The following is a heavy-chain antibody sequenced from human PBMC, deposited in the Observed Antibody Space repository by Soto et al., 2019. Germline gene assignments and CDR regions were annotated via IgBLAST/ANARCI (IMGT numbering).Heavy chain of an antibody. V-gene: IGHV3-23*01. J-gene: IGHJ4*02. Sequence: GGSLRLSCAASGFTFSSYAMSWVRQAPGKGLEWVSAISGSGGSTYYADSVKGRFTISRDNSKNTLYLQMNSLRAEDTAVYYCAKNDRVRPHRITGTHFDYWGQGTLVTVSS. CDR1: GFTFSSYA. D-gene: IGHD1-20*01. CDR3: AKNDRVRPHRITGTHFDY. CDR2: ISGSGGST.